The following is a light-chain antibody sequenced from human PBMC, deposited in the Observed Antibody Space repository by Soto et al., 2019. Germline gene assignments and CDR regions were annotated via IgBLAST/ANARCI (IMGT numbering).Light chain of an antibody. CDR1: QSVSSY. Sequence: EIVLTQSPATLSLSPGERATLSCRASQSVSSYLAWYQQKPGQAPRLLMYGASNRATGIPDRFSGSGSGTEFTLTISSLEPEDFAVYYCQQYGSSPRTFG. J-gene: IGKJ1*01. V-gene: IGKV3-20*01. CDR3: QQYGSSPRT. CDR2: GAS.